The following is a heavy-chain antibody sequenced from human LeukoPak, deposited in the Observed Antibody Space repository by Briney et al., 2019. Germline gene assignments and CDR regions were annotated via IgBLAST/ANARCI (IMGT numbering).Heavy chain of an antibody. D-gene: IGHD1-26*01. CDR1: EFAFSTYN. J-gene: IGHJ4*02. Sequence: GGSLRLSCAASEFAFSTYNMNWVRQAPGKGLEWVSAISGSGGSTYYADSVKGRFTISRDNSKNTLYLQMNSLRAEDTAVYYCAKEGGSYPSYYFDYWGQGTLVTVSS. CDR3: AKEGGSYPSYYFDY. CDR2: ISGSGGST. V-gene: IGHV3-23*01.